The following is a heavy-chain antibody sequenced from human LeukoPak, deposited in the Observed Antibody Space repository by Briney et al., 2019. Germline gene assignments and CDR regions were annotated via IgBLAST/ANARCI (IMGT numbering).Heavy chain of an antibody. J-gene: IGHJ4*02. CDR3: AREIGAWFGSPRAEYFDY. V-gene: IGHV3-30-3*01. Sequence: QPGRSLRFSCAASGFTFSSYAMHWVRQAPGKGLEWVAVTSYDGSNKYYADSVKGRFTISRDNSKNTLYLQMNSLRAEDTAVYYCAREIGAWFGSPRAEYFDYWGQGTLVTVSS. CDR1: GFTFSSYA. D-gene: IGHD3-10*01. CDR2: TSYDGSNK.